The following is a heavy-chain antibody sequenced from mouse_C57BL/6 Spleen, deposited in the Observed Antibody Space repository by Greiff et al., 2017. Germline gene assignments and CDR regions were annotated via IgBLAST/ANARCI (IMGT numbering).Heavy chain of an antibody. D-gene: IGHD4-1*01. CDR3: TGGTDY. J-gene: IGHJ2*01. CDR2: IDPETGGT. CDR1: GYTFTDYE. V-gene: IGHV1-15*01. Sequence: VKLMESGAELVRPGASVTLSCKASGYTFTDYEMHWVKQTPVHGLEWIGAIDPETGGTAYNQKFKGKAILTADKSSSTAYMELRSLTSEDSAVYYCTGGTDYWGQGTTLTVSS.